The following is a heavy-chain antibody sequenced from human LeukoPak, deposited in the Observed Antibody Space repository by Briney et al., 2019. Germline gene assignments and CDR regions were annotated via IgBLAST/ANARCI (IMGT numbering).Heavy chain of an antibody. D-gene: IGHD3-10*01. V-gene: IGHV3-23*01. J-gene: IGHJ4*02. CDR3: AKRGVVIRGILVIGYHQEAYHYDF. Sequence: GGSLRLSCVVSGISLSNYAMTWVRQAPGKGLEWVSYISERGGSTTYADSVKGRFTISRDTSLNTLYLQMNNLRAEDTAVYFCAKRGVVIRGILVIGYHQEAYHYDFWGRESWSPSPQ. CDR2: ISERGGST. CDR1: GISLSNYA.